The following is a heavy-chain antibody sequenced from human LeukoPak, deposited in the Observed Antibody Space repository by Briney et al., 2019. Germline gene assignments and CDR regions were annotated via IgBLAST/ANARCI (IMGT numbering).Heavy chain of an antibody. D-gene: IGHD3-10*01. CDR3: ARGRWFGELSPAAFDI. V-gene: IGHV3-11*01. CDR2: INVSGSTI. Sequence: PGGSLRLSCTASGFTFVDYFMNWVRQAPGKGLEGISDINVSGSTIHYADSVRGRFTISRDNAKKSLYLQLNSIRAEDTAVYYCARGRWFGELSPAAFDIWGQGTVVTVS. CDR1: GFTFVDYF. J-gene: IGHJ3*02.